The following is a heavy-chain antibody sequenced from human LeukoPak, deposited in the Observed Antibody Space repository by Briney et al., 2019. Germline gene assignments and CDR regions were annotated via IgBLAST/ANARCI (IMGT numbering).Heavy chain of an antibody. D-gene: IGHD2-21*01. V-gene: IGHV3-49*03. Sequence: GGSLRLSCIGSGFIFDDYGLSWFRQAPGKGLEWVGFIRGKIYDGTTEYAASVQGRFSLSRDDSENSAYLQMNSLKTEDTGIYYCTRDWWRLGFEGWDQGTLVTVSS. CDR2: IRGKIYDGTT. CDR1: GFIFDDYG. CDR3: TRDWWRLGFEG. J-gene: IGHJ4*02.